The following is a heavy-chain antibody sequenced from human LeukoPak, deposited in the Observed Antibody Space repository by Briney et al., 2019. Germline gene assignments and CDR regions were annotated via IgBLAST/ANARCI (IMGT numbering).Heavy chain of an antibody. D-gene: IGHD6-13*01. CDR1: GFTFSSCG. CDR3: ARGAAAGPYYFDS. Sequence: GGSLRLSCAASGFTFSSCGTHWVRQAPGKGLEWVAVIWSDGSNEYYADSVKGRFTISRDNSKNTLYLQMNSLRAADTAVYYCARGAAAGPYYFDSWGQGALVTVSS. J-gene: IGHJ4*02. CDR2: IWSDGSNE. V-gene: IGHV3-33*01.